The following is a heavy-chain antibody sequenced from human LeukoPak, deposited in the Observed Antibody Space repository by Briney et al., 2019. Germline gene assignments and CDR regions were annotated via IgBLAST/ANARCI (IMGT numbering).Heavy chain of an antibody. V-gene: IGHV3-23*01. CDR2: ISGSGGST. Sequence: GGSLRLSCVASGFPFSSYAMSWVRQAPGKGLEWVSAISGSGGSTYYADSVKGRFTISRDNSKNTLYLQMNSLRAEDTAVYYCAKYYYGSGSYSTDAFDIWGQGTMVTVSS. D-gene: IGHD3-10*01. CDR3: AKYYYGSGSYSTDAFDI. CDR1: GFPFSSYA. J-gene: IGHJ3*02.